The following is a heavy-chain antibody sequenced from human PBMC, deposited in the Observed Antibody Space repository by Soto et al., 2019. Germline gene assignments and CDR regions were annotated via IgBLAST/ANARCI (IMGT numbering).Heavy chain of an antibody. Sequence: PSETLSLTCTVSGDSVSSHYWSWIRQPAGKGLEWLGRLYNDERTNYNPSLKSRVTMSMDTSKNQFSLKLTSVTAADSAVYFCAREPLAHSYCGFWGQGTLVTVSS. CDR2: LYNDERT. CDR3: AREPLAHSYCGF. CDR1: GDSVSSHY. J-gene: IGHJ4*02. V-gene: IGHV4-4*07.